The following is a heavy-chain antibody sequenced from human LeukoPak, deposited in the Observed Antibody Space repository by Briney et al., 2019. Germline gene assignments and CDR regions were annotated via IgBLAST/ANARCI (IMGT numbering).Heavy chain of an antibody. J-gene: IGHJ5*02. D-gene: IGHD6-13*01. CDR3: ARMYSSSWYSGPNWFDP. V-gene: IGHV4-59*01. CDR1: GGSISNYY. CDR2: IYYSGST. Sequence: SETLSLTCTVSGGSISNYYWSWIRQPPGKGLEWIGYIYYSGSTNYNPSLKSRVTISVDMSKNQFSLKLSSVTAADTAVYYCARMYSSSWYSGPNWFDPWGQGTLVTVSS.